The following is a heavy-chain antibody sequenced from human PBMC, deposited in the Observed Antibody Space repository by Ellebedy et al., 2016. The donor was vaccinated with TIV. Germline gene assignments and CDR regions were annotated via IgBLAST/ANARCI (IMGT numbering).Heavy chain of an antibody. J-gene: IGHJ4*02. V-gene: IGHV1-18*04. CDR2: INAYNGYT. CDR1: GYTFSSYG. D-gene: IGHD3-9*01. CDR3: TRDINFDIDY. Sequence: AASVKVSCKTSGYTFSSYGVSWVRQAPGQGLEWVGWINAYNGYTNYAQKFRGRVAVTTDMSTGTAYLELTSLGSDDTAIYYCTRDINFDIDYWGQGTLVTVSS.